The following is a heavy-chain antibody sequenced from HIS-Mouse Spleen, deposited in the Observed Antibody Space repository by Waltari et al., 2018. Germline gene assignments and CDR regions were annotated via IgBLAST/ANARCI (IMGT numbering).Heavy chain of an antibody. J-gene: IGHJ4*02. V-gene: IGHV3-30*04. CDR2: ISYDGSNK. Sequence: QVQLVESGGGVVQPGRSLGLFVSASGVTFSSLSSLWVRRAPGKGLELVAVISYDGSNKYYADSVKGRFTISRDNSKNTLYLQMNSLRAEDTAVYYCARDLGYSSGWYDYWGQGTLVTVSS. CDR3: ARDLGYSSGWYDY. CDR1: GVTFSSLS. D-gene: IGHD6-19*01.